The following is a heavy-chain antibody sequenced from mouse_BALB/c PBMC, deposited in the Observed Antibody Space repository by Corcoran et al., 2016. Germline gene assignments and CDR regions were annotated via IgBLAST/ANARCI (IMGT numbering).Heavy chain of an antibody. CDR3: ITFLNFVDY. CDR2: VKSKADMYAT. D-gene: IGHD1-1*01. Sequence: EVQLVESGGGLVQPGGSLKLSCAASGFSFIDSSIHWVRQPSGKGLEWIGRVKSKADMYATTHAASLKGRFTISRDDSKNTAYLQMDSLKIEDTAVYYCITFLNFVDYWGQGAQVTVSS. J-gene: IGHJ4*01. CDR1: GFSFIDSS. V-gene: IGHV10-1*01.